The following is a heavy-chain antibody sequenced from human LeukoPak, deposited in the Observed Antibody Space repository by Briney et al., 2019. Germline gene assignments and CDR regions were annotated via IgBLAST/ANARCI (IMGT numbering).Heavy chain of an antibody. V-gene: IGHV3-11*01. CDR2: IDMSATTI. CDR1: GFTFSDYY. D-gene: IGHD3-22*01. Sequence: PGGSLRLSCAASGFTFSDYYMVWVRQAPGKGLEWVSYIDMSATTIYYADSVKGRFTISRDNAKNSLFLQMNNLRAEDTAVYYCSAYDSSGYLTAPFDYWGQGTLVTVSS. CDR3: SAYDSSGYLTAPFDY. J-gene: IGHJ4*02.